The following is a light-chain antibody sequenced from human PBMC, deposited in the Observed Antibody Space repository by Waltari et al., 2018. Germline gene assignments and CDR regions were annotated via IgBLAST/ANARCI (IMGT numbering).Light chain of an antibody. Sequence: DIQMTQSLSTLSASVGDRVTITCRASQSIFNWLAWYQQKPGKVPKILISKASRLESGVPSRFSGSASETEVTLTISSLQPDDFATYFCQQYNILYTFGQGTKLEI. CDR2: KAS. CDR3: QQYNILYT. CDR1: QSIFNW. V-gene: IGKV1-5*03. J-gene: IGKJ2*01.